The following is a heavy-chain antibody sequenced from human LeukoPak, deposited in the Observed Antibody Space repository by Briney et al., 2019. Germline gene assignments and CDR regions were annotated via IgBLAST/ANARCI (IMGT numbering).Heavy chain of an antibody. Sequence: GSLTLSCEASEVTFSRFAMSWIRQPPGTGLEWVSTLSPSGCATYYANSVKGRFTTSRDNYKDTLYLQMDNLRADDTAVYYCAKHLGSHSFLFYYMDVWGKGTSVIVSS. V-gene: IGHV3-23*01. D-gene: IGHD2-21*01. J-gene: IGHJ6*03. CDR2: LSPSGCAT. CDR1: EVTFSRFA. CDR3: AKHLGSHSFLFYYMDV.